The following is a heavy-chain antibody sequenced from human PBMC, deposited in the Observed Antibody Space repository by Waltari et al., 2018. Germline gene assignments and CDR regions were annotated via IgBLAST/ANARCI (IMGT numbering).Heavy chain of an antibody. Sequence: EVQLVQSGAEVKKPGATVKISCKVSGYTFTDYYMHWVQQAPGKGLEWMGLVDPEDGETIYAEKFQGRVTITADTSTDTAYMELSSLRSEDTAVYYCATGRQTVAAEDYYGMDVWGQGTTVTVSS. J-gene: IGHJ6*02. V-gene: IGHV1-69-2*01. CDR1: GYTFTDYY. CDR2: VDPEDGET. CDR3: ATGRQTVAAEDYYGMDV. D-gene: IGHD6-19*01.